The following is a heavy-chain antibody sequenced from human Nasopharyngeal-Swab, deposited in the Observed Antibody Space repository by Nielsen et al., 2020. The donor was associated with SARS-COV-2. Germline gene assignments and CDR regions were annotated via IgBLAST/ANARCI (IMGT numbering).Heavy chain of an antibody. CDR3: ARSSPLGYCSSTSCYGLDDY. J-gene: IGHJ4*02. Sequence: GESLKISCAASGFTFSSYSMNWVRQAPGKGLEWVSSISSSSSYIYYADSVKGRFTISRDNAKNSLYLQMNSLRAEDTAVYYCARSSPLGYCSSTSCYGLDDYWAREPWSPSPQ. V-gene: IGHV3-21*01. CDR2: ISSSSSYI. D-gene: IGHD2-2*01. CDR1: GFTFSSYS.